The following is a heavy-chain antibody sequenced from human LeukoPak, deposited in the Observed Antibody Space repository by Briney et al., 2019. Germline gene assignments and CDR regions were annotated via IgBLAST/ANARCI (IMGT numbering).Heavy chain of an antibody. CDR1: GYTFSGYY. J-gene: IGHJ4*02. Sequence: ASVKVSCKASGYTFSGYYMFWMRQAPGQGLEWMGWINSDSGATNYAQKFQGRVTMTRDTSISTAYMELSSLSSDDTGVYYCSAATTGTTFFDYWGQGTLVTVSS. CDR3: SAATTGTTFFDY. V-gene: IGHV1-2*02. CDR2: INSDSGAT. D-gene: IGHD1-1*01.